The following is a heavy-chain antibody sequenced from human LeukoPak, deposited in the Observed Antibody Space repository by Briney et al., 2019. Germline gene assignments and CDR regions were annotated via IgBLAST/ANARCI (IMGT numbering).Heavy chain of an antibody. V-gene: IGHV6-1*01. Sequence: SQTLSLTCAISGDSVSSNSAAWNWIRQSPSRGLEWLGRTYYRSKWYNDYAVSVESRITINPDTSKNQFSLQLNSVTPEDTAVYYCATSITMVRTFVNYYYGMDVWGKGTTVTVSS. D-gene: IGHD3-10*01. CDR3: ATSITMVRTFVNYYYGMDV. CDR2: TYYRSKWYN. CDR1: GDSVSSNSAA. J-gene: IGHJ6*04.